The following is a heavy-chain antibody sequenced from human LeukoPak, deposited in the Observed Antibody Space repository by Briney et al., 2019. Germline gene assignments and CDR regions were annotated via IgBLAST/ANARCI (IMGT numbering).Heavy chain of an antibody. Sequence: ASVKVSCKASGYTFTSYGISWVRQAPGQGLEWMGWISAYNGNTNYAQKFQGRVTITRNTSISTAYMELSSLRSEDTAVYYCARGLFGWELYYYYMDVWGKGTTVTVSS. CDR2: ISAYNGNT. CDR1: GYTFTSYG. J-gene: IGHJ6*03. CDR3: ARGLFGWELYYYYMDV. D-gene: IGHD1-26*01. V-gene: IGHV1-18*01.